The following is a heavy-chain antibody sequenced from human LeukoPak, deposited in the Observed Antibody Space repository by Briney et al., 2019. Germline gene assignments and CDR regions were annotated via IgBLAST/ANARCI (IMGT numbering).Heavy chain of an antibody. V-gene: IGHV3-23*01. CDR3: AKVGVVVINGYFDY. D-gene: IGHD3-22*01. CDR2: ISGSGGST. Sequence: GGSLRVSCAASGFTFSSYAMSWVRQAPGNGLEWVSAISGSGGSTYYADSVKGRFTISRDNSKNTLYLQMNSLRAEDTAVYYCAKVGVVVINGYFDYWGQGTLVTVSS. J-gene: IGHJ4*02. CDR1: GFTFSSYA.